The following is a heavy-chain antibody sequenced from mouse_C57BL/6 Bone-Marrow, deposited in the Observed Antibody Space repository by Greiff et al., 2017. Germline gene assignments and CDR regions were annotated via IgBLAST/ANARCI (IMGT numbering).Heavy chain of an antibody. Sequence: QVQLKESGPGILQPSQTLSLTCSFSGFSLSTFGMGVGWIRQPSGQGLEWLAHIWWDDDKYYNPALKSRLTISKHTSKNQVFLKIANVDTADTTTYYSARLLYYGNFLFYFDVWGTGTPLTVSS. D-gene: IGHD2-1*01. J-gene: IGHJ1*03. CDR3: ARLLYYGNFLFYFDV. V-gene: IGHV8-8*01. CDR2: IWWDDDK. CDR1: GFSLSTFGMG.